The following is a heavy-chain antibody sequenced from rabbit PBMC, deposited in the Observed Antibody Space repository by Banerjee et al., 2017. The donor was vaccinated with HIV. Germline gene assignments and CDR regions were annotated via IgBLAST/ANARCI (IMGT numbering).Heavy chain of an antibody. V-gene: IGHV1S7*01. J-gene: IGHJ2*01. D-gene: IGHD6-1*01. CDR1: GFDFSSYY. CDR3: ARGHAGYAGYGYAGVDAFDP. CDR2: IDPVFGST. Sequence: QLKESGGGLVQPGGSLKLSCKASGFDFSSYYMSWVRQAPGKGLEWIGYIDPVFGSTYYASWVNGRFTISSHNAQNTLYLQLNSLTAADTATYFCARGHAGYAGYGYAGVDAFDPRGPGTLVTVS.